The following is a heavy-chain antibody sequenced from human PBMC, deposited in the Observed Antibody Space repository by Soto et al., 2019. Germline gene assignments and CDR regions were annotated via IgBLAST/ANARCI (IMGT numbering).Heavy chain of an antibody. CDR2: ISYDGSNK. J-gene: IGHJ4*02. D-gene: IGHD1-26*01. CDR3: ARLKSGSYSFDY. V-gene: IGHV3-30*03. Sequence: GGSLRLSCAASGFTFSSYGMHWVRQAPGKGLEWVAVISYDGSNKYYADSVKGRFTISRDNSKNTLYLQMNSLRAEDTAVYYCARLKSGSYSFDYWGQGTLVTVSS. CDR1: GFTFSSYG.